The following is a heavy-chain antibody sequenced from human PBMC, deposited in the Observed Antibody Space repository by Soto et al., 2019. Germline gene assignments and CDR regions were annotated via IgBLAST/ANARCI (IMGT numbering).Heavy chain of an antibody. CDR3: ARIQRISMIVVSKPYFDY. Sequence: PTLVNPTETLALTCTVSGFSLSNPRMGVSWIRQPPGKALEWLAHIFSNDEKSYSTSLKSRLTISRDTSKSQVVLTMTNMDPVDTATYYCARIQRISMIVVSKPYFDYWGQGALVTVSS. CDR1: GFSLSNPRMG. CDR2: IFSNDEK. D-gene: IGHD3-22*01. J-gene: IGHJ4*02. V-gene: IGHV2-26*01.